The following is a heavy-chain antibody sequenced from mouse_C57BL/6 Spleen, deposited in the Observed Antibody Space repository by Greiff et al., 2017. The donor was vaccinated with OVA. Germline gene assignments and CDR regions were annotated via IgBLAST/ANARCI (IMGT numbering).Heavy chain of an antibody. V-gene: IGHV1-52*01. J-gene: IGHJ1*03. CDR2: IDPSDSET. CDR1: GYTFTSYW. Sequence: VQLQQSGAELVRPGSSVKLSCKASGYTFTSYWMHWVKQRPIQGLEWIGNIDPSDSETHYNQKFKDKATLTVDKSSSTAYMQLSSLTSEDSAVYYCARQDGNSWYFDVWGTGTTVTVSS. D-gene: IGHD2-1*01. CDR3: ARQDGNSWYFDV.